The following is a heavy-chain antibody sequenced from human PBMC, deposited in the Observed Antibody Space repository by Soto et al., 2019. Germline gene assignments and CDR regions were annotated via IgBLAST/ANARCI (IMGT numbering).Heavy chain of an antibody. D-gene: IGHD1-1*01. J-gene: IGHJ4*02. Sequence: QVHLVQSGAEVKKPGASVKVSCKASGYTFTSYGITWVRQAPGQGLEWMGWISAPNGNTDYAQKLQGRVIVTRETSTSTAYMELRGLSSDDTAVYYCARGRYGDYWGQGALVTLSS. CDR3: ARGRYGDY. CDR1: GYTFTSYG. CDR2: ISAPNGNT. V-gene: IGHV1-18*01.